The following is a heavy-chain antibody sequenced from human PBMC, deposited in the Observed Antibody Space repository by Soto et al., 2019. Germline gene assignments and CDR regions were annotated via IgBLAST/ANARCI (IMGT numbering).Heavy chain of an antibody. CDR1: GGTYSVYA. CDR2: IIPIFGTA. D-gene: IGHD4-17*01. CDR3: ATREMTTVTLFDY. Sequence: SVKGSCKASGGTYSVYAVGWGRQAPGQGLEWMGGIIPIFGTANYAQKFQGRVTITADKSTSTAYMELSSLRSEDTAVYYCATREMTTVTLFDYWGQGTLVTVSS. J-gene: IGHJ4*02. V-gene: IGHV1-69*06.